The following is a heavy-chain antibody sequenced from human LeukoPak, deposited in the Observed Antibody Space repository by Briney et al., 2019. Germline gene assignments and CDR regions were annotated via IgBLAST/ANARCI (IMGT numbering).Heavy chain of an antibody. Sequence: TSETLSLTCTVYGGSISSYYWSWIRQPPGKGLEWIGYIYYSGSTNYNPSLKSRVTISVDTSKNQFSLKLNSVTAADTAVYYCARGRYDILTGYYFYFFDYWGQGTLVTVSS. V-gene: IGHV4-59*01. CDR1: GGSISSYY. CDR3: ARGRYDILTGYYFYFFDY. CDR2: IYYSGST. J-gene: IGHJ4*02. D-gene: IGHD3-9*01.